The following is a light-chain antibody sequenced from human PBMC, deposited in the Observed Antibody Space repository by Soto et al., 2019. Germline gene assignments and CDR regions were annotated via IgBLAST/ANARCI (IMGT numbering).Light chain of an antibody. CDR3: QQSYSTSVYT. CDR2: AAS. J-gene: IGKJ2*01. Sequence: DIQMTQSPSSLSASVGDRVTITCRASQSISSYLNWYQQKPGKAPKLLIYAASSLQSGVPSRFSGSGSGTDFTLTISSLQPEDFANYYCQQSYSTSVYTFGQGTKLEIK. V-gene: IGKV1-39*01. CDR1: QSISSY.